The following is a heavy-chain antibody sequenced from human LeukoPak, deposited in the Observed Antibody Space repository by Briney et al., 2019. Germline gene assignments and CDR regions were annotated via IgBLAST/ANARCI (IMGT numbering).Heavy chain of an antibody. CDR3: ARIPSPGWFDP. CDR2: VYYSGST. V-gene: IGHV4-39*07. CDR1: GGSISISNYY. J-gene: IGHJ5*02. Sequence: SETLSLTCTVSGGSISISNYYWGWVRQPPGKGLEWIASVYYSGSTYYNPSLMSRVTISINTSKNQFSLKVTSVTAADTAVYYCARIPSPGWFDPWGQGTLVTVSS.